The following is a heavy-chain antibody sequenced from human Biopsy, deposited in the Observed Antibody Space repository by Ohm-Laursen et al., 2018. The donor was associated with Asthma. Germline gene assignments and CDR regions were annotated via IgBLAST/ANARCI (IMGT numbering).Heavy chain of an antibody. V-gene: IGHV4-31*03. J-gene: IGHJ4*02. D-gene: IGHD3-22*01. CDR3: ARIPRRSGSYFADY. Sequence: TLSLTCTVSGDSITSGGCCWNWIRQHPGKGLEWIGYIHHSGTSYFNPSLKSRVSFSRDTSKNQFSLRLSPVTAADTAMYYCARIPRRSGSYFADYWGQGTLVTVSS. CDR2: IHHSGTS. CDR1: GDSITSGGCC.